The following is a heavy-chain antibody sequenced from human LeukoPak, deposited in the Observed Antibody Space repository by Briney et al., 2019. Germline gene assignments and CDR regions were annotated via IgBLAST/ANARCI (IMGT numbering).Heavy chain of an antibody. V-gene: IGHV3-7*03. J-gene: IGHJ4*02. Sequence: PGGSLRLSCGASGFTFDDYWMSWVRQAPGQGLEWVANINQDGSEKYYLDSAKGRFTISRDNAKNSLYLQMNSLRAEDTAMYYCARRAGDYSHPYDYWGQGTLVTVSS. D-gene: IGHD3-22*01. CDR2: INQDGSEK. CDR1: GFTFDDYW. CDR3: ARRAGDYSHPYDY.